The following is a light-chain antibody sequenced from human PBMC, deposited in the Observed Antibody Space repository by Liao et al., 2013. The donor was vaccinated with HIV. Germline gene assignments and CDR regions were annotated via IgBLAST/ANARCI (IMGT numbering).Light chain of an antibody. J-gene: IGLJ2*01. CDR1: NIGTKS. Sequence: SYVLTQPPSVSVAPGQTARITCGGNNIGTKSVNWYQQKPGQAPVVVIYYDSDRSSGIPERFSGSNSGNTATLTISRVEAGDEADYYCQVWDSSSEHVVFGGGTKLTAL. V-gene: IGLV3-21*04. CDR3: QVWDSSSEHVV. CDR2: YDS.